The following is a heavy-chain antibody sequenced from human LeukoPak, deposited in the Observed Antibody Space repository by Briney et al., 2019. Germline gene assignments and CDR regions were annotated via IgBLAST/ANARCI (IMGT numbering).Heavy chain of an antibody. CDR3: ASLIAARPGMDY. D-gene: IGHD6-6*01. V-gene: IGHV4-34*01. Sequence: PETLSLTCAVYGGSFSGYYWSWIRQPPGKGLEWIGEINHSGSTNYNPSLKSRVTISVDTSKNQFSLKLSSVTAADTAVYYCASLIAARPGMDYWGQGTLVTVSS. CDR1: GGSFSGYY. CDR2: INHSGST. J-gene: IGHJ4*02.